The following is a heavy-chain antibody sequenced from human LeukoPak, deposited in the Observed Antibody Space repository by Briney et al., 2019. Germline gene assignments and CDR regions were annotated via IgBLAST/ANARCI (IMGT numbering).Heavy chain of an antibody. CDR1: GGSISSSNW. V-gene: IGHV4-4*02. Sequence: SGTLSLTCAVSGGSISSSNWWSWVRQPPGKGLEWIGSIYQSGSTYYNPSLKSRVTISVDTSKNQFSLKLYSVTAADTAVYYCAREGGSGSYYDGASEYWGQGTLVTVSS. D-gene: IGHD3-10*01. CDR3: AREGGSGSYYDGASEY. J-gene: IGHJ4*02. CDR2: IYQSGST.